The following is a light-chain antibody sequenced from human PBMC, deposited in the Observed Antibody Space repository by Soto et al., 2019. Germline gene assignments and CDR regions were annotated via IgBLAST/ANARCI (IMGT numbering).Light chain of an antibody. CDR2: AAS. CDR1: QSISNY. Sequence: DIQMTQSPSSLSASVGDTVTITCRASQSISNYVNWYQQKPGKAPKFLIYAASSLQSGVPSRFSGSGSGTDFTLTISSLQPEDFATYYCQQSYSTPRTFGQGTKVKI. V-gene: IGKV1-39*01. CDR3: QQSYSTPRT. J-gene: IGKJ1*01.